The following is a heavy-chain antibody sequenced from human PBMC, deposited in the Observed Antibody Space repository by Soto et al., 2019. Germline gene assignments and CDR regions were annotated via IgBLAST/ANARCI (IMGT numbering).Heavy chain of an antibody. CDR1: AFTFSSYA. J-gene: IGHJ4*02. CDR2: ISGSGGNT. D-gene: IGHD2-8*01. Sequence: GGSLRLSCAASAFTFSSYAMSWVRQTPGEGLEWVSSISGSGGNTYYADSVKGRFTISRDNSKNTLYLQMNSLRAEDTAVYYSVKLPHSPGPGCHFDYWGQGTLVTVSS. CDR3: VKLPHSPGPGCHFDY. V-gene: IGHV3-23*01.